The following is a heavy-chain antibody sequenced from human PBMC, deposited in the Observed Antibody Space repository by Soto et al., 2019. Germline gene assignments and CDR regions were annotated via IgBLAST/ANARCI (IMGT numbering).Heavy chain of an antibody. CDR3: AKNADIGDYRINYFDY. J-gene: IGHJ4*02. CDR1: GFTFSSYA. V-gene: IGHV3-23*01. Sequence: PGGSLSLSCAASGFTFSSYAMSWVRQAPGKGLEWVSAISGSGGSTYYADSVKGRFTISRDNSKNTLYLQMNSLRAEDTAVYYCAKNADIGDYRINYFDYWGQGTLVTVSS. CDR2: ISGSGGST. D-gene: IGHD4-17*01.